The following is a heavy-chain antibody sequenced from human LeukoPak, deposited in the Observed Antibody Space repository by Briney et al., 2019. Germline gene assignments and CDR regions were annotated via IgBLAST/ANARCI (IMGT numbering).Heavy chain of an antibody. Sequence: GASVKVSCKTSGYTFTNYDINWVRQAPGQGLEWMGWMNPNSGNTGYAQKFQGRVTMTTNTSINTAYMELSSLRSEDTAVYYCTRMHFYGSGGSNWFDPWGQGTLVTVSS. D-gene: IGHD3-10*01. CDR2: MNPNSGNT. V-gene: IGHV1-8*01. CDR1: GYTFTNYD. J-gene: IGHJ5*02. CDR3: TRMHFYGSGGSNWFDP.